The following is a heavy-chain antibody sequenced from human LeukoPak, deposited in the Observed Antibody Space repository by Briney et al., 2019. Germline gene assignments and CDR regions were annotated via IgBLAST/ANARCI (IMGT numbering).Heavy chain of an antibody. CDR1: GFTFSSYE. Sequence: GGSLRLSCAASGFTFSSYEMNWVRQAPGKGLEWVSYISSSGSTIYYADSVKGRFTISRDNVKNLLYLQMNTLRAEDTAVYYCARAQSTMYDYWGQGTLVTVSS. CDR2: ISSSGSTI. V-gene: IGHV3-48*03. J-gene: IGHJ4*02. D-gene: IGHD5/OR15-5a*01. CDR3: ARAQSTMYDY.